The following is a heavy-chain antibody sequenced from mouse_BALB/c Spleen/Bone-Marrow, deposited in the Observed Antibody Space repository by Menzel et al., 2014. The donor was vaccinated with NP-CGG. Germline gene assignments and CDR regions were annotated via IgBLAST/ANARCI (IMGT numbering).Heavy chain of an antibody. J-gene: IGHJ2*01. CDR3: ASHGITTLPDH. CDR1: GFTFSSYA. D-gene: IGHD2-4*01. CDR2: ISSGGSYS. V-gene: IGHV5-9-3*01. Sequence: EVQLVESGGGLVKPGGSLKLSCAASGFTFSSYAMSWDRQTTGMRLEWVATISSGGSYSYYPDSVKGRFTISRDNAKNTLSLQMSSPRSEDTAMYYCASHGITTLPDHCGQAATRPSSS.